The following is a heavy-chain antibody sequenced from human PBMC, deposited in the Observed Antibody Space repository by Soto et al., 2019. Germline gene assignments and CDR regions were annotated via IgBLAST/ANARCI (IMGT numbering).Heavy chain of an antibody. CDR3: ARDGGRWLQRSRWFDP. V-gene: IGHV1-2*04. J-gene: IGHJ5*02. CDR1: GYTFTGYY. Sequence: GASVKVSCKASGYTFTGYYMHWVRQAPGQGLEWMGWINPNSGGTNYAQKFQGWVTMTRDTSISTAYMELSRLRSDDTAVYYCARDGGRWLQRSRWFDPWGQGTLVTVSS. D-gene: IGHD5-18*01. CDR2: INPNSGGT.